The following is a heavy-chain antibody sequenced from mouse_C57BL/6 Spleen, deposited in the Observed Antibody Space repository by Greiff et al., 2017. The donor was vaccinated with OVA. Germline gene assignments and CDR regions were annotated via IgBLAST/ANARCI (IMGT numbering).Heavy chain of an antibody. D-gene: IGHD2-5*01. CDR1: GFTFSDYG. V-gene: IGHV5-17*01. CDR3: ARPDNSNYWFAY. J-gene: IGHJ3*01. Sequence: EVKLVESGGGLVKPGGSLKLSCAASGFTFSDYGMHWVRQAPEKGLEWVAYISSGSSTIYYADTVKGRFTISRDNAKITLFLQMTSLSSEDTAMYYCARPDNSNYWFAYWGQGTLVTVSA. CDR2: ISSGSSTI.